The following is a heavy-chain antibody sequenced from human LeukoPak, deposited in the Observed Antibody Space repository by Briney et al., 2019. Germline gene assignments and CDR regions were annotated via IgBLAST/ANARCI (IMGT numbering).Heavy chain of an antibody. CDR1: GFTFSSYW. CDR2: INSDGSST. V-gene: IGHV3-74*01. D-gene: IGHD6-13*01. J-gene: IGHJ4*02. Sequence: GGSLRLSCAASGFTFSSYWMHWVRQAPGKGLVWVSRINSDGSSTTYADSVKGRFTISRDNAKNTLYLQMNSLRAEDTAVYYCARGSSSSWWGFDYWGQGTLATVSS. CDR3: ARGSSSSWWGFDY.